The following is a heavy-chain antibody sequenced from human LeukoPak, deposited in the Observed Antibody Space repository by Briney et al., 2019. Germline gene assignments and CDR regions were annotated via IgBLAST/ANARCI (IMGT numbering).Heavy chain of an antibody. CDR3: ACLRGPSDY. Sequence: PGGSLRLSCTASGFTFINYSMNWVRQAPGKGLEWVSSISTNSAFIYYADSVRGRFTISRDLQMDSLTADDTAVYFCACLRGPSDYWGQGTLVTVSS. CDR1: GFTFINYS. CDR2: ISTNSAFI. V-gene: IGHV3-21*01. D-gene: IGHD4-17*01. J-gene: IGHJ4*02.